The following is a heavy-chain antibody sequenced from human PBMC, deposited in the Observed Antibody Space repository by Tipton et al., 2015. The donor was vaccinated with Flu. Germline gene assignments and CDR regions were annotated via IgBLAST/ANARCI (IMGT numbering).Heavy chain of an antibody. CDR1: GYTFTSYY. V-gene: IGHV1-46*01. D-gene: IGHD5-12*01. J-gene: IGHJ4*02. Sequence: QLVQSGAEVKKPGASVKVSCKASGYTFTSYYINWVRQAPGQGLEWIGIINPIGDSTTNTQKFQGRVTLTGDTSTSTVYMELSSLRSDDTAVYYCARGRGATAKGCLGYWGQGTLVTVSS. CDR3: ARGRGATAKGCLGY. CDR2: INPIGDST.